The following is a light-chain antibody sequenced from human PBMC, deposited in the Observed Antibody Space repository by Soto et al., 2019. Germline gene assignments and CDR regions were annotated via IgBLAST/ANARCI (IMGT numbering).Light chain of an antibody. Sequence: QSALTQPRSVSGSPGQSVTISCTGTSSDVGGYNYVSWYQQHPGKAPKLMIYDVSKRPSGVPDRFSGSKSGNTVSLTISGLQAEDEADYYCCSSAVSFSYIFGTGTKVTFL. V-gene: IGLV2-11*01. CDR3: CSSAVSFSYI. CDR1: SSDVGGYNY. CDR2: DVS. J-gene: IGLJ1*01.